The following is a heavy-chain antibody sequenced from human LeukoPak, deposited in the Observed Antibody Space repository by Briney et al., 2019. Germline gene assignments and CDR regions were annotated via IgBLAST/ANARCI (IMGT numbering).Heavy chain of an antibody. V-gene: IGHV3-48*01. D-gene: IGHD2-15*01. CDR1: GFTFSEYS. Sequence: PGESLRLSCAATGFTFSEYSMNWVRQAPGRGLEWVSYISSRSSTKYYADSVKGRVTISRDNGKNSVYLQMSSLRAEDTALYYCTRGVYCSGGSCSLDYWGQGTLVTVSS. J-gene: IGHJ4*02. CDR2: ISSRSSTK. CDR3: TRGVYCSGGSCSLDY.